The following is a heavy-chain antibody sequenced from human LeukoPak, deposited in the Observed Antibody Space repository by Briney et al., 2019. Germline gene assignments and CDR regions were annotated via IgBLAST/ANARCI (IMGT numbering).Heavy chain of an antibody. Sequence: GGSLRLSCAASGFTLDNYNFNWVRQAPGKGLEWVASIRSYSSYIHYADSVKGRFTISRDDAKKSLYLQMNSLRAEDAAVYFCARFAEVYYYVDVWGTGTTVIVSS. CDR2: IRSYSSYI. D-gene: IGHD2-21*01. CDR3: ARFAEVYYYVDV. CDR1: GFTLDNYN. J-gene: IGHJ6*03. V-gene: IGHV3-21*01.